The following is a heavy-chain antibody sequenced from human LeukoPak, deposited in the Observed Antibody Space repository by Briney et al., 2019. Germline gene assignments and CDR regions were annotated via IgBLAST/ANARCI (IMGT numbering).Heavy chain of an antibody. CDR1: GFTFSIYE. Sequence: GGYLRLSCAASGFTFSIYEINWVRQAPGKGLEWISYISGSGDTAYYADSVKGRFTMSRDNARNSLFLQMNSLGAEDTAVYYCTRVGQSYSSSGQALDHWGQGTLVTVSS. J-gene: IGHJ4*02. D-gene: IGHD3-22*01. V-gene: IGHV3-48*03. CDR2: ISGSGDTA. CDR3: TRVGQSYSSSGQALDH.